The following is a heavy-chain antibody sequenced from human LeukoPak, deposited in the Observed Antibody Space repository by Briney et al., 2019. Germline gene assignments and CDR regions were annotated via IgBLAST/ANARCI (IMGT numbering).Heavy chain of an antibody. CDR3: ATSYSYGLFDY. D-gene: IGHD5-18*01. V-gene: IGHV5-10-1*04. CDR1: GYSFTSYW. J-gene: IGHJ4*02. Sequence: GESLKISCKGSGYSFTSYWISWVRQMPGKGLEWMGTIDPSDSYTKYSPSFQGQVTISADKSISTAYLQWSSLKASDTAMYYCATSYSYGLFDYWGQGTLVTVSS. CDR2: IDPSDSYT.